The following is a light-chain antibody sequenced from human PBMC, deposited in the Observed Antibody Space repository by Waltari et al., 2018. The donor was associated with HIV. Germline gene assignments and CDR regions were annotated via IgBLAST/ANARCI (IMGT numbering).Light chain of an antibody. CDR3: TSYAGRNTLV. Sequence: QSALTQPPSASGSPGQSVTISCTGTSSDVGVYNYVSWYQQHPGKAPKLMIYEVFKRPSGVPDRFSGSKSGNTASLTVSGLQAEDEADYYCTSYAGRNTLVFGGGTKLTVL. CDR2: EVF. V-gene: IGLV2-8*01. CDR1: SSDVGVYNY. J-gene: IGLJ2*01.